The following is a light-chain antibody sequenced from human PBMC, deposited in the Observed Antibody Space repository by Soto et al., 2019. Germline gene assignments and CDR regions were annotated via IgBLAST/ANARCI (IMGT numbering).Light chain of an antibody. CDR2: DVS. V-gene: IGLV2-14*01. CDR3: SSYTSSSTRV. J-gene: IGLJ3*02. Sequence: QSVLTQPASVSGSPGQSITISCTGTSSDVGSYNYVSWYQQHPAKAPKLVIYDVSNRPSGVSNRFSGSKSGNTASLTISGLQSEDEADYYCSSYTSSSTRVFGGGTNLTVL. CDR1: SSDVGSYNY.